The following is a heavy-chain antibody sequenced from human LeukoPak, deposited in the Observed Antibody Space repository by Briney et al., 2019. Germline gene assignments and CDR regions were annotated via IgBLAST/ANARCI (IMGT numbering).Heavy chain of an antibody. CDR2: ISSSGSTI. CDR3: ARALIAAAGTNYFDY. V-gene: IGHV3-48*03. Sequence: GGSLRLSCAASGFTFSSYEMNWVRQAPGKGLEWVSYISSSGSTIYYADSVKGRFTISRDNAKNSLYLQMNSLRGEDTAVYYCARALIAAAGTNYFDYWGQGTLVTVSS. CDR1: GFTFSSYE. D-gene: IGHD6-13*01. J-gene: IGHJ4*02.